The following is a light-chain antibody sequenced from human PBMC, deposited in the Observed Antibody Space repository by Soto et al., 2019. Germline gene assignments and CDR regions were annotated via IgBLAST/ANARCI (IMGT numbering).Light chain of an antibody. V-gene: IGKV3-15*01. CDR3: QQCKDWPLT. CDR2: GAS. Sequence: IVMTQSPATLSVSPGERATLSCRASQSVSINLAWFQQKPGQAPRLLIYGASTRATGIPARFSGSGSGTEFTLTIRSLQSEDFAVYYCQQCKDWPLTFGGGTKVDIK. CDR1: QSVSIN. J-gene: IGKJ4*01.